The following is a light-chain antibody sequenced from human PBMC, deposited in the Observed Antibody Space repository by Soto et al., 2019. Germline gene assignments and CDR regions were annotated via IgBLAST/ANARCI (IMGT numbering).Light chain of an antibody. CDR2: EVS. V-gene: IGLV2-14*01. Sequence: QSALTQPASVSGSPGQSITISCAGTSSDIGAYNYVSWYQQYPGKAPKLIIYEVSNRPSGVSYRFSGSKSGNTASLTISGLQTEDEADYYCNSYTSSITLAFGGGTKLTVL. CDR3: NSYTSSITLA. J-gene: IGLJ2*01. CDR1: SSDIGAYNY.